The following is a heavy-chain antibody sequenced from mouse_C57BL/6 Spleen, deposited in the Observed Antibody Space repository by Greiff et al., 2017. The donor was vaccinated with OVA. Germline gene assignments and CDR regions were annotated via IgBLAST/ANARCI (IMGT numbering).Heavy chain of an antibody. CDR1: GYSITSGYY. D-gene: IGHD2-5*01. CDR3: ARSSNDYAMDY. Sequence: EVKLMESGPGLVKPSQSLSLTCSVTGYSITSGYYWNWIRQFPGNKLEWMGYISYDGSNNYNPSLKNRISITRDTSKNQFFLKLNSVTTEDTATYYCARSSNDYAMDYWGQGTSVTVSS. V-gene: IGHV3-6*01. J-gene: IGHJ4*01. CDR2: ISYDGSN.